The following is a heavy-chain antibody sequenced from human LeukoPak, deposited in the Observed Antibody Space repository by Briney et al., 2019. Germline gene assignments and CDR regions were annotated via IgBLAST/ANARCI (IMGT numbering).Heavy chain of an antibody. J-gene: IGHJ4*01. CDR1: GYTFTGYY. V-gene: IGHV1-2*02. CDR3: ARDGARGGSYYSAFDY. D-gene: IGHD1-26*01. CDR2: INPNRGGT. Sequence: ASVKVSCKASGYTFTGYYMHWVRQAPGQGLEWMGWINPNRGGTNYAQKFQGRVTMTRDTSISTAYMELSRLRSDDTAVYYCARDGARGGSYYSAFDYWGHGTLVTVSS.